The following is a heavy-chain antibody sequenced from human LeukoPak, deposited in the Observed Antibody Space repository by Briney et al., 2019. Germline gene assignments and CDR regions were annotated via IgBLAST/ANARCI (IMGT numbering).Heavy chain of an antibody. V-gene: IGHV3-7*01. J-gene: IGHJ4*02. CDR2: INLDGSER. CDR1: GFTFSGHS. CDR3: ARDQYYYDSSGYYWGALDY. D-gene: IGHD3-22*01. Sequence: GGSLRLSCAASGFTFSGHSMTWVRQAPGKGLEWVANINLDGSERFYVDFVKGRFTFSRDNADNSMYLQMNSLRAEDTAVYYCARDQYYYDSSGYYWGALDYWGQGTLVTVSS.